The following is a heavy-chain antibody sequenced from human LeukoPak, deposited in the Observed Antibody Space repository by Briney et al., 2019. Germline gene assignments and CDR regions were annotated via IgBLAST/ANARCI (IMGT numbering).Heavy chain of an antibody. Sequence: GASVKVSCKASGYTFTGYYMHWVRQAPGQGLEWMGWINPNSGGTNYAQEFQGRVTMTRDTSISTAYMELSRLRSDDTAVYYCARDHQGYWGQGTLVTVSS. CDR3: ARDHQGY. J-gene: IGHJ4*02. CDR1: GYTFTGYY. V-gene: IGHV1-2*02. CDR2: INPNSGGT.